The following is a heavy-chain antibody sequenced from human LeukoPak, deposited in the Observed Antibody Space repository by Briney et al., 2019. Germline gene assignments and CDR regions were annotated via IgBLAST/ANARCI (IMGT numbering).Heavy chain of an antibody. J-gene: IGHJ4*02. Sequence: ASVKVSCKASGYTFTGYYIHWVRQAPGQGLEWMGCINPNTGGTFFAQKFLGGVTMTRDTSITSAHMELSRLRSDDTAVYYCARGLNWGSFDYWGQGTLVTASP. CDR3: ARGLNWGSFDY. CDR1: GYTFTGYY. D-gene: IGHD7-27*01. CDR2: INPNTGGT. V-gene: IGHV1-2*02.